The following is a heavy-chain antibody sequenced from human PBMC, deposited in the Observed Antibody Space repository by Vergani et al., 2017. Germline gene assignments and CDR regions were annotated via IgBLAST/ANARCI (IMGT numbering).Heavy chain of an antibody. CDR2: ISWNSGSI. V-gene: IGHV3-9*01. J-gene: IGHJ6*02. CDR3: AKDLDYYGDYSLGMDV. Sequence: EVQLVESGGGLVQPGRSLRLSCAASGFTFDDYAMHWVRQAPGKGLEWVSGISWNSGSIGYADSVKGRFTISRDNAKNSLYLQMNSLRAEDTALYYCAKDLDYYGDYSLGMDVWGQGTTVTVSS. CDR1: GFTFDDYA. D-gene: IGHD4-17*01.